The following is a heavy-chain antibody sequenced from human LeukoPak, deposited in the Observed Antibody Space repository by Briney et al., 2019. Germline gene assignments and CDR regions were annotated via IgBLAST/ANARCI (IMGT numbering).Heavy chain of an antibody. CDR2: MNPNSGNT. Sequence: ASVKVSCKASGYTFTSYDINWVRQATGQGLEWMGWMNPNSGNTGYAQKFQGRVTMTRYTSISTAYMELSRLRSDDTAVYYCARIRFIAAPGTDPLFDSWGQGTLVTVSS. V-gene: IGHV1-8*01. CDR3: ARIRFIAAPGTDPLFDS. D-gene: IGHD6-13*01. CDR1: GYTFTSYD. J-gene: IGHJ4*02.